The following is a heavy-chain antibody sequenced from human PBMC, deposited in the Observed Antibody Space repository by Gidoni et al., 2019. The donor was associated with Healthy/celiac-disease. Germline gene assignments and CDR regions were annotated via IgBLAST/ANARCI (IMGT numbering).Heavy chain of an antibody. V-gene: IGHV3-48*02. D-gene: IGHD3-22*01. CDR2: ISSSGSTI. Sequence: EVQLVESGGGLVQPGGSLRLSCAASGFTFISYSMNWVRQAPGKGLEWVSFISSSGSTIYYADSVKGRFTISRDNAKNSLNLQMSSLRDEDTAVYYCARGRGYYDSSAYEFDYWGQGTLVTVSS. CDR1: GFTFISYS. CDR3: ARGRGYYDSSAYEFDY. J-gene: IGHJ4*02.